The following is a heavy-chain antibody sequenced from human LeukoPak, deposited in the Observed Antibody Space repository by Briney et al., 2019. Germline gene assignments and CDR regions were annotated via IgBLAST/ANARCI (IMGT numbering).Heavy chain of an antibody. CDR2: VFSRGDT. V-gene: IGHV4-39*01. CDR3: ARHPARSNWFDP. CDR1: GVSVNTRVYY. Sequence: SETLSPTCTVSGVSVNTRVYYWDWIRHSPGKGLEWIGDVFSRGDTYFNPSFRSRATMSIDTSVNQFSLTLTSVTAADTAIYYCARHPARSNWFDPWGQGILVTVSS. J-gene: IGHJ5*02.